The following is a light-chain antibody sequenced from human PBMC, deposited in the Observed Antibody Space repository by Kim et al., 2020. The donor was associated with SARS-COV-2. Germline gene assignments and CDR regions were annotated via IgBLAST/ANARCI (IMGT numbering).Light chain of an antibody. V-gene: IGKV1-39*01. CDR3: QQSYRASYT. J-gene: IGKJ2*01. CDR1: QNIDIY. Sequence: DIQMTQSPSSLSASVGDRVTITCRASQNIDIYLNWCQQKPGKAPNLLIYATSTLERGVPSRFSGSGSGTAFTLTISSLRPEDFATYYCQQSYRASYTFGQGTKLEI. CDR2: ATS.